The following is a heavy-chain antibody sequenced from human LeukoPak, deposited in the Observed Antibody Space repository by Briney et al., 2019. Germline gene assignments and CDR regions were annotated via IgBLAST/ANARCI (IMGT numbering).Heavy chain of an antibody. CDR2: INTNTGNP. V-gene: IGHV7-4-1*02. CDR3: ARDGEMATIRNGFDP. J-gene: IGHJ5*02. D-gene: IGHD5-24*01. CDR1: GGTFSSYA. Sequence: GASVKVSCKASGGTFSSYAISWVRQAPGQGLEWMGWINTNTGNPTYAQGFTGRFVFSLDTSVSTAYLQISSLKAEDTAVYYCARDGEMATIRNGFDPWGQGTLVTVSS.